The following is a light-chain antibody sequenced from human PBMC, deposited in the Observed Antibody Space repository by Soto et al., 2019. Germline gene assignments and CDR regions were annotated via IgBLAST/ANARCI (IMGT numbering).Light chain of an antibody. Sequence: SALSQPASVSGCPGQSITISCTGTSSDVGGFEYVSWYQHQPGKAPKLIIYDVTKRPSGVSNRFSGSKSGNTASLTISGIQAEDEGDYYCGSITRSSTSVFGTGTKVTVL. CDR2: DVT. CDR1: SSDVGGFEY. V-gene: IGLV2-14*01. J-gene: IGLJ1*01. CDR3: GSITRSSTSV.